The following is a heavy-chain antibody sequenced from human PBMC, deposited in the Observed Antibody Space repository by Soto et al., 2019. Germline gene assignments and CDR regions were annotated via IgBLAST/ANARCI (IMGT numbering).Heavy chain of an antibody. D-gene: IGHD6-6*01. CDR2: IFPGDSDT. V-gene: IGHV5-51*01. CDR3: ARHPPCSRSSEWLDP. J-gene: IGHJ5*02. CDR1: GYSFTSNW. Sequence: GESLKISCKASGYSFTSNWIAWVRQMPGQGLEWMGIIFPGDSDTRYSPSFQGQVTISADKSISTAFLQWSSLKASDTAIYYCARHPPCSRSSEWLDPWGQGALVTVSS.